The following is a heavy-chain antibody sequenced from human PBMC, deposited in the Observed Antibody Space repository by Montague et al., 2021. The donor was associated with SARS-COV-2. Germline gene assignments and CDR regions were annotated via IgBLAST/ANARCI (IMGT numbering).Heavy chain of an antibody. CDR1: GGSISSYY. Sequence: SETLSLTCTVSGGSISSYYWSWIRQPPGKGLEWIGYIYYSGSTNYNPSLKSRVTISVDTSKNQFSLKLSSVTAADTAVDYWAIHGGLWFGVAGNWFDPWGQGTLVTVSS. J-gene: IGHJ5*02. CDR2: IYYSGST. CDR3: AIHGGLWFGVAGNWFDP. V-gene: IGHV4-59*08. D-gene: IGHD3-10*01.